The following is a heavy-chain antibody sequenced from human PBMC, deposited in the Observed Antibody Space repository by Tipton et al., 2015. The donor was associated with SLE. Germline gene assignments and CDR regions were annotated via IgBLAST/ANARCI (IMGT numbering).Heavy chain of an antibody. CDR1: GFTFSDHY. Sequence: SLRLSCAASGFTFSDHYMDWVRQAPGKGLEWVGRIRNEANFYTTEYAASVKGRFTISRDDSKNSLYLQMNSLKIDDTAMYYCARDYYGSGSRDYWGQGTLVTVSS. CDR3: ARDYYGSGSRDY. J-gene: IGHJ4*02. V-gene: IGHV3-72*01. D-gene: IGHD3-10*01. CDR2: IRNEANFYTT.